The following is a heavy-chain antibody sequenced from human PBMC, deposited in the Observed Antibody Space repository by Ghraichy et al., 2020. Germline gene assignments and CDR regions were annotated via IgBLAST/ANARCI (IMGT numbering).Heavy chain of an antibody. CDR1: GGSISSYY. J-gene: IGHJ3*02. Sequence: SDTLSLTCTVSGGSISSYYWSWIRQPPGKGLEWIGYIYYSGSTNYNPSLKSRVTISVDTSKNQFSLKLSSVTAADTAVYYCAGVRGGGRDSFDIWGQGTMVTVSS. D-gene: IGHD3-10*01. CDR2: IYYSGST. CDR3: AGVRGGGRDSFDI. V-gene: IGHV4-59*07.